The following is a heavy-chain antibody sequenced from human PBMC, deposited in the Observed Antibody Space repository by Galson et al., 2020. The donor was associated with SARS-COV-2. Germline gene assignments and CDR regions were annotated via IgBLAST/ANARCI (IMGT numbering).Heavy chain of an antibody. CDR1: GFTFSTYA. D-gene: IGHD3-9*01. V-gene: IGHV3-64*01. CDR3: ARSSYDILSGYHDY. CDR2: ISSNGDST. Sequence: GESLKISCAASGFTFSTYAMHWVRQAPGKGLEYVSAISSNGDSTYYANSVKDRFTISRDNSKKTLFLQMGSLRAEDMAVYYCARSSYDILSGYHDYWSQGTLVIVSS. J-gene: IGHJ4*02.